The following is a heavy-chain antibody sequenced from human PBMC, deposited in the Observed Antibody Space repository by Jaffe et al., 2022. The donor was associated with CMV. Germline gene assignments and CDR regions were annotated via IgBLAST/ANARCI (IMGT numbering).Heavy chain of an antibody. Sequence: EVQLVESGGGLIQPGGSLRLSCAASGFTVSSNYMSWVRQAPGKGLEWVSVIYSGGSTYYADSVKGRFTISRDNSKNTLYLQMNSLRAEDTAVYYCARRNSGYYDILTGYRGVGMDVWGQGTTVTVSS. D-gene: IGHD3-9*01. CDR2: IYSGGST. CDR1: GFTVSSNY. J-gene: IGHJ6*02. CDR3: ARRNSGYYDILTGYRGVGMDV. V-gene: IGHV3-53*01.